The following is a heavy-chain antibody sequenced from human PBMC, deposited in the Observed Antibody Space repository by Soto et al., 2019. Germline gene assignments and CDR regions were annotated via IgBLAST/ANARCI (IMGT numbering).Heavy chain of an antibody. V-gene: IGHV4-59*01. CDR1: GGSISSYY. CDR3: ARMSYGDYDDAFDI. D-gene: IGHD4-17*01. J-gene: IGHJ3*02. Sequence: SETLSLTCTVSGGSISSYYWSWIRQPPGKGLEWIGYIYYSGSTNYNPSLKSRVTISVDTSKNQFSLKLSSVTAADTAVYYCARMSYGDYDDAFDIWGQGTMVTVSS. CDR2: IYYSGST.